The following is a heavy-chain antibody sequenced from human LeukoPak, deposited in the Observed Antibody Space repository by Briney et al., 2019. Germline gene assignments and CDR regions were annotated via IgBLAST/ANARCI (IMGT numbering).Heavy chain of an antibody. D-gene: IGHD2-2*01. V-gene: IGHV1-69*04. CDR3: AAGKAAAHKIRNWFDP. J-gene: IGHJ5*02. Sequence: GASVKVSCKASGGTFSSYAISWVRQAPGQGLEWMGRIIPILGIANYAQKFQGRVTITADKSTSTAYMELSSLRSEDTAVYYCAAGKAAAHKIRNWFDPWGQGTLVTVSS. CDR2: IIPILGIA. CDR1: GGTFSSYA.